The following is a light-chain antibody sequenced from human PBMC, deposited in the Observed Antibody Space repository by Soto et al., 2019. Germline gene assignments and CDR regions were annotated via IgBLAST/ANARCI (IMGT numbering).Light chain of an antibody. CDR2: GAS. V-gene: IGKV3-20*01. J-gene: IGKJ5*01. Sequence: EVVLMQSPGTLSLSPGERATLSCRASQTVSSNHLIWYQQKPGQAPTLLIYGASSRATGIPDRFSGSASGTDFTLTISKLEPEDFAVYYCQHYGSSPPITFGQGTRLEIK. CDR3: QHYGSSPPIT. CDR1: QTVSSNH.